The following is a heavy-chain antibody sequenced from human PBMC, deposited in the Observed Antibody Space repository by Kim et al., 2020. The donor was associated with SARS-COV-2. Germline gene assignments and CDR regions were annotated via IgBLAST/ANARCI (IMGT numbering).Heavy chain of an antibody. CDR2: SEI. J-gene: IGHJ5*02. D-gene: IGHD3-16*01. V-gene: IGHV3-7*01. CDR3: ARRPWGGCDL. Sequence: SEIYYAESVKGRLNSSRDNAKNSVYLQMNSLRAEDMAVYYCARRPWGGCDLWSQGTLVTVS.